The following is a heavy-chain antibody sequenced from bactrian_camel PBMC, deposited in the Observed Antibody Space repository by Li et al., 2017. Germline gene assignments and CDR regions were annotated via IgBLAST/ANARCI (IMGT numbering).Heavy chain of an antibody. CDR2: IATGSGNT. D-gene: IGHD1*01. CDR3: AAREGGGGWDLLRQSYYNY. Sequence: HVQLVESGGGSVQTGGSLRLSCTASGYTYSTYCAGWFRQVPGKKREGVARIATGSGNTYYADSVKGRFTLSKDDAENTLYLQMNKLKPEDTAMYYCAAREGGGGWDLLRQSYYNYWGQGTQVTVS. CDR1: GYTYSTYC. V-gene: IGHV3S54*01. J-gene: IGHJ4*01.